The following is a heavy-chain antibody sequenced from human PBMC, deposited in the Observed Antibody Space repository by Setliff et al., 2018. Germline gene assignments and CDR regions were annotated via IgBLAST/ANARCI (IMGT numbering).Heavy chain of an antibody. V-gene: IGHV4-59*08. J-gene: IGHJ6*04. CDR1: GASITSYY. D-gene: IGHD3-9*01. CDR2: IHNNGRI. CDR3: ARHALSFDSAWDV. Sequence: KLPETLSLTCSVSGASITSYYWSWIRQPPGKGLEWIAYIHNNGRIKYNPALKSRVTISLDTSKNQFSLNLNSATAADTAVYYCARHALSFDSAWDVWGKGTTVTVSS.